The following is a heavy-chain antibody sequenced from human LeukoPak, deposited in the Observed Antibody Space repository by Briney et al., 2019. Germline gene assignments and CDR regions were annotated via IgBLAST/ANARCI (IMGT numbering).Heavy chain of an antibody. Sequence: GGSLRLSCAPSGFTFSTYWMGWVRQAPGKGLEWLANINQGGSEKYYVDSVKGRFTISRDNAKNSLHLQMNSLRAEDTAVYYCATDRDNSDWQKRFDSWGQGTLVTVSS. CDR3: ATDRDNSDWQKRFDS. J-gene: IGHJ4*02. V-gene: IGHV3-7*01. CDR1: GFTFSTYW. D-gene: IGHD2-21*02. CDR2: INQGGSEK.